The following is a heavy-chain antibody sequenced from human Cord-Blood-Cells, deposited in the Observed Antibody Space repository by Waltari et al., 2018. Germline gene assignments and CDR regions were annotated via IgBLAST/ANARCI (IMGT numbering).Heavy chain of an antibody. V-gene: IGHV4-59*01. CDR1: GGSISSYY. CDR2: NYYSGST. J-gene: IGHJ6*02. D-gene: IGHD4-17*01. Sequence: QVQLQESGPGLVKPSETLSLTCTVSGGSISSYYWSWIRQPPGKGLEWIGYNYYSGSTNHNPSLKSRVTISVDTSKNQFSLKLSSVTAADTAVYYCARGSSVTVTTFYYGMDVWGQGTTVTVSS. CDR3: ARGSSVTVTTFYYGMDV.